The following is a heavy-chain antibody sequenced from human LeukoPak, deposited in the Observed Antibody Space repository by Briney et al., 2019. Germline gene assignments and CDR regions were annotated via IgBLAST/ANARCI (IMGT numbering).Heavy chain of an antibody. CDR3: ARDPTKITMIVVASWGKYGLDV. J-gene: IGHJ6*02. CDR2: INHSGST. CDR1: GGSFSGYY. V-gene: IGHV4-34*01. Sequence: PSETLSLTCAVYGGSFSGYYWCWIRQPPGKGLEWIGEINHSGSTNYNPSLKSRVTISVDTSKNQFSLKLSSVTAADTAVYYCARDPTKITMIVVASWGKYGLDVWGQGTTVTVSS. D-gene: IGHD3-22*01.